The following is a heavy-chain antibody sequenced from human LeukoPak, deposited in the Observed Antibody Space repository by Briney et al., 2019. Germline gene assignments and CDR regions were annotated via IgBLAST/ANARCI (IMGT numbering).Heavy chain of an antibody. V-gene: IGHV3-23*01. D-gene: IGHD1-26*01. CDR1: EFTFKAYG. Sequence: AGGSLRLSCAASEFTFKAYGMSWVRQAPGKGLEWVSGISGSGGSTHYADSVKGRFTISRDNSKNTLYLQMNSLRGEGTAVYYVAKEGIRWELLAYFDYWGQGTLVTVSS. CDR2: ISGSGGST. J-gene: IGHJ4*02. CDR3: AKEGIRWELLAYFDY.